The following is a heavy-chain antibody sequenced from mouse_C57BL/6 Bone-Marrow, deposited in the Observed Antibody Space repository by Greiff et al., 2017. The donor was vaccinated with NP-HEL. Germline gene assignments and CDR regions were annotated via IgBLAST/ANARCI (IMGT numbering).Heavy chain of an antibody. J-gene: IGHJ3*01. CDR1: GYSFTGYF. CDR3: AVLLAWFAY. CDR2: INPYNGDT. D-gene: IGHD1-1*01. V-gene: IGHV1-20*01. Sequence: DVQLVESGPELVKPGDSVKISCKASGYSFTGYFMNWVMQSHGKSLEWIGRINPYNGDTFYNQKFKGKATLTVDKSSSTAHMELRSLTSEDSAVYYCAVLLAWFAYWGQGTLVTVSA.